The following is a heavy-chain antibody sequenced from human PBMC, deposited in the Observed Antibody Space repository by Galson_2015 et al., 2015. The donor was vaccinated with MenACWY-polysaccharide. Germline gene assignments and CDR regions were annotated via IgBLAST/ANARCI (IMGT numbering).Heavy chain of an antibody. V-gene: IGHV4-59*01. Sequence: IYYSGSTNYNPSLRRRVTMSVDTSKNQFSLMLSAVTAADTAVYYCVRVITGTSAYDYWGQGLLVTVSS. J-gene: IGHJ4*02. CDR3: VRVITGTSAYDY. CDR2: IYYSGST. D-gene: IGHD1-20*01.